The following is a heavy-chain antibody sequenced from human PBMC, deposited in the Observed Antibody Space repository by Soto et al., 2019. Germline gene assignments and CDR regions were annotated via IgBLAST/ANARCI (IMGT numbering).Heavy chain of an antibody. CDR2: MNPNSGNT. D-gene: IGHD1-26*01. CDR1: GYTFTGYD. V-gene: IGHV1-8*01. CDR3: AGEKVGTTGIDF. Sequence: QAQLVQSGAEVKKPGASVKVSCKASGYTFTGYDINWVRQATGQGLEWMGCMNPNSGNTGYAQNFQGRVTMTRDNSRTTAYMELTSLRDDDSAVYYCAGEKVGTTGIDFWGQGTLVTVSS. J-gene: IGHJ4*02.